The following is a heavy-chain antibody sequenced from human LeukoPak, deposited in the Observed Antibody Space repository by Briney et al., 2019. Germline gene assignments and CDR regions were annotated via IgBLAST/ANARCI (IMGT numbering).Heavy chain of an antibody. CDR3: TRVGSSGWYGGDYFDY. D-gene: IGHD6-19*01. CDR2: IRSKAYGGTT. J-gene: IGHJ4*02. CDR1: GFTFGDYA. Sequence: GGSLRLSCTASGFTFGDYAMSWXXXXXGXGLEWVGFIRSKAYGGTTEYAASVKGRFTISRDDSKSIAYLQMNSLKTEDTAVYYCTRVGSSGWYGGDYFDYWGQGTLVTVSS. V-gene: IGHV3-49*03.